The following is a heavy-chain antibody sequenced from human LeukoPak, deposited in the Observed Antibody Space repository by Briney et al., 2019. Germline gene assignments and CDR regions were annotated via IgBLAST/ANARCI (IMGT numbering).Heavy chain of an antibody. CDR3: AKLYYDYIWGSYRYYFFDS. Sequence: GGSLRLSCAASGFAFSSYAMSWVRQAPGKGLEWVSGISGNGGGTYYADSVKGRFTISRDNSKNTLYLQMNSLRAEGTALYYCAKLYYDYIWGSYRYYFFDSWGQGTLSTVSS. CDR1: GFAFSSYA. D-gene: IGHD3-16*02. V-gene: IGHV3-23*01. J-gene: IGHJ4*02. CDR2: ISGNGGGT.